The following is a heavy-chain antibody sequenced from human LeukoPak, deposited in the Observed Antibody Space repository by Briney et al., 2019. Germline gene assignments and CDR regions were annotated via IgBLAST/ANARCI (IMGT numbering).Heavy chain of an antibody. V-gene: IGHV4-59*01. CDR3: ARGRGVDTAMVTPFDY. D-gene: IGHD5-18*01. CDR1: GGSISSYY. CDR2: IYYSGSI. Sequence: PSETLSLTCTVSGGSISSYYWSWIRQPPGKGLEWIGYIYYSGSINYNPSLKSRVTISVDTSKNQFSLKLSSVTAADTAVYYCARGRGVDTAMVTPFDYWGQGTLVTVSS. J-gene: IGHJ4*02.